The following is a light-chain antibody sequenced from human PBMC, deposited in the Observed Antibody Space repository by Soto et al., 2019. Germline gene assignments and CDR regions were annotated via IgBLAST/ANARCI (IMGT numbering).Light chain of an antibody. CDR2: TAS. CDR1: QGISTF. V-gene: IGKV1D-16*01. CDR3: QQYSSYPRT. Sequence: DIQLTQSPSSLSASVGDRVTISCRASQGISTFLAWYQQKPGKAPKSLIKTASTLQSGVPSRFSGSGSYTDFILTISSLQPEDFATYYCQQYSSYPRTFGQGTRLDLK. J-gene: IGKJ5*01.